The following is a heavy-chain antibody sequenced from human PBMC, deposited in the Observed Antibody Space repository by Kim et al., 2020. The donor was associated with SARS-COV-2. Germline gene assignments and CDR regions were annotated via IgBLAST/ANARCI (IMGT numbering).Heavy chain of an antibody. J-gene: IGHJ6*03. Sequence: SVKGRFTVSRDASKNTVYLQMNSLRAGDTALYFCARDAVTYRNYYYYYMDVWGKGTTVTVSS. V-gene: IGHV3-30*01. D-gene: IGHD4-17*01. CDR3: ARDAVTYRNYYYYYMDV.